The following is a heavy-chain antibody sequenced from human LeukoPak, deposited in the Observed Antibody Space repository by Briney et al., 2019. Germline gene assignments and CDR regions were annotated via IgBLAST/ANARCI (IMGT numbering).Heavy chain of an antibody. CDR2: IYPGDSDT. J-gene: IGHJ3*02. Sequence: GESLRISSKGPRYRFITSWIGWVRHMPGKGLELMGIIYPGDSDTTYSPSFQGQVTISADKSISTAYLQWSSLKASDTAMYYCARHSGSGSYDAFDIWGQGTMVTVSS. CDR1: RYRFITSW. D-gene: IGHD3-10*01. V-gene: IGHV5-51*01. CDR3: ARHSGSGSYDAFDI.